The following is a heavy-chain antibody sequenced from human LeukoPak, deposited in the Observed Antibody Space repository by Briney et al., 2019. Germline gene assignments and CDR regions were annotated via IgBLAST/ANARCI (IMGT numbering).Heavy chain of an antibody. Sequence: GGSLRLSCAASGFTFSNYAMSWVRQAPGKGLEWVLAVSGRDDSTYYADSVKGRFTISRDTSKNTLYLQMNILRAEDTAVYYCAKWGDYDILTGYYDSDYWGQGALVTVSS. D-gene: IGHD3-9*01. J-gene: IGHJ4*02. CDR2: VSGRDDST. CDR3: AKWGDYDILTGYYDSDY. CDR1: GFTFSNYA. V-gene: IGHV3-23*01.